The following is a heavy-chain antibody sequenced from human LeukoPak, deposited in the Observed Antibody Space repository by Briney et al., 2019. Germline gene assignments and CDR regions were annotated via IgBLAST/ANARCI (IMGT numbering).Heavy chain of an antibody. Sequence: PGGSLRLSCAASGFTFSDYYMSWIRQAPGKGLEWVSYISSSGNTIRYADSVKGRFTISRDNPKNSLYLQVNSLRGEDTAVYYCATMPYCSSATCYDFGMDVWGQGTTVTVSS. V-gene: IGHV3-11*01. J-gene: IGHJ6*02. D-gene: IGHD2-2*01. CDR3: ATMPYCSSATCYDFGMDV. CDR2: ISSSGNTI. CDR1: GFTFSDYY.